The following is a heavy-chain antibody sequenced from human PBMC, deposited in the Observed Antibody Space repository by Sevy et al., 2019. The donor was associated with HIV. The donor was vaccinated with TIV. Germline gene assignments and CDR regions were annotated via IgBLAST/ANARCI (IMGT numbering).Heavy chain of an antibody. D-gene: IGHD6-19*01. CDR3: VSLFLSYRSGWSYFDY. CDR2: IFSSGST. CDR1: GFTVNDKY. V-gene: IGHV3-66*01. Sequence: GGSLRLSCAISGFTVNDKYIIWVRQAPGKGLEWVSVIFSSGSTYYADSAKGRFTITSDNSKNTVDLQMNSVRAEDTAFYYCVSLFLSYRSGWSYFDYWGQGTLVTVSS. J-gene: IGHJ4*02.